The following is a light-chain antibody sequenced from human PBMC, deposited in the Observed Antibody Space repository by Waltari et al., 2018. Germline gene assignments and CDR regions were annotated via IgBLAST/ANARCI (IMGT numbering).Light chain of an antibody. Sequence: QSALTQPPSASGSPGQSVTISCTGTSSDVGGYSQVSWYQQHPGKPPNLMVYEVSQRPPGVPVRFSGSKSGNPASRTVSGLQAEDEADYYCSSYAGSKHFLFGGGTKLTVL. CDR3: SSYAGSKHFL. CDR1: SSDVGGYSQ. CDR2: EVS. J-gene: IGLJ2*01. V-gene: IGLV2-8*01.